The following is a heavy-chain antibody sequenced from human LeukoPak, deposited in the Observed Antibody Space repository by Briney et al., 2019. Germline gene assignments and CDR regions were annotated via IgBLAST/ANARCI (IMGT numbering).Heavy chain of an antibody. Sequence: PGGSLRLSCAASGFTFSSYGMHWVRQAPGKGLEWVAGLTHDGNNKYYGDSVEGRFTISRENSKNTLHLQMNSLRAEDSAIYYCARDKGTGECSSIRCYAFDSWGQGTLVTVSS. V-gene: IGHV3-30*03. CDR2: LTHDGNNK. J-gene: IGHJ4*02. D-gene: IGHD2-2*01. CDR1: GFTFSSYG. CDR3: ARDKGTGECSSIRCYAFDS.